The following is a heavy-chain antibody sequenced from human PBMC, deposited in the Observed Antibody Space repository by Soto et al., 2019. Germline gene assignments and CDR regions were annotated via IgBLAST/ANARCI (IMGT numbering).Heavy chain of an antibody. V-gene: IGHV4-30-4*01. CDR1: GDSISSGDYY. Sequence: SETLSLTCTVSGDSISSGDYYWSWIRQPPGKGLEWIGYIYYSGSTYYNPSLKSRVTISVDTSKNQFSLKLSSVTAADTAVYYCARVKRRGYGDYVWFDPWGQGTLVTVSS. CDR2: IYYSGST. J-gene: IGHJ5*02. D-gene: IGHD4-17*01. CDR3: ARVKRRGYGDYVWFDP.